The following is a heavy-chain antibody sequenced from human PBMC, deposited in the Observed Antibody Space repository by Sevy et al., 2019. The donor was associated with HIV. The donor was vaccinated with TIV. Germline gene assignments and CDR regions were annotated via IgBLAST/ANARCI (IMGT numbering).Heavy chain of an antibody. V-gene: IGHV3-23*01. CDR3: ARDVDDAFDI. CDR1: GFTFSSYA. D-gene: IGHD2-21*01. CDR2: ISGSGGIT. Sequence: GSLRLSCAASGFTFSSYAMSWVRQAPGKGLEWVSAISGSGGITYYAASVKGRFTISRDNSKNTLYLQMNSLRAEDTAVYYCARDVDDAFDIWGQGTMVTVSS. J-gene: IGHJ3*02.